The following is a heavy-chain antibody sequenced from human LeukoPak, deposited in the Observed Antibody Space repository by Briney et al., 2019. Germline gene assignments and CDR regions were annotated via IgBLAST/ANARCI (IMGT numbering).Heavy chain of an antibody. D-gene: IGHD2-2*01. J-gene: IGHJ4*02. V-gene: IGHV3-7*05. CDR2: IRQDGSEK. Sequence: GGSLRLSCAASGFIFSSHWMSWVRQAPGKGLEWVAIIRQDGSEKYYVDSVKGRFTISRDNAKNSLYLQMNSLRAEDTAVYYCARDIVPPGLFWDYWGQGALVTVSS. CDR3: ARDIVPPGLFWDY. CDR1: GFIFSSHW.